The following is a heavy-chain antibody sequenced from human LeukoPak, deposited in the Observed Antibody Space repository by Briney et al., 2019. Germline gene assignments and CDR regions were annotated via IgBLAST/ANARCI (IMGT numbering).Heavy chain of an antibody. CDR1: GFTFSSYW. V-gene: IGHV3-7*01. CDR2: IKQDGSEK. J-gene: IGHJ4*02. D-gene: IGHD2-2*01. CDR3: ARDTGDVVVVPAAN. Sequence: PGGSLRLSCAASGFTFSSYWMSWVRQAPGKGLEWVANIKQDGSEKYYVDSVKGRFTISRDNAKNSLYLQMNSLRAEDTAVYYCARDTGDVVVVPAANWGQGTLVTVSS.